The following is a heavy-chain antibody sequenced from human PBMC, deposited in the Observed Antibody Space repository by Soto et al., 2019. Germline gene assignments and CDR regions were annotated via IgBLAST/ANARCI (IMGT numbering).Heavy chain of an antibody. CDR2: ISAYNGNT. Sequence: ASVKVSFKASGYTFTSYGISWVRQAPGQGLEWMGWISAYNGNTNYAQKFRGRVTITSDRSVSTAYMELSSLRSEDMVVYSCVRDFSTRVPQRFLEWLLSLFDYWGQGTLVTVSS. CDR3: VRDFSTRVPQRFLEWLLSLFDY. D-gene: IGHD3-3*01. CDR1: GYTFTSYG. V-gene: IGHV1-18*03. J-gene: IGHJ4*02.